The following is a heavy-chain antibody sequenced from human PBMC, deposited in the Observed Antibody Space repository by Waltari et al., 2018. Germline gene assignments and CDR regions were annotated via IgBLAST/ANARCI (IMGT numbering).Heavy chain of an antibody. D-gene: IGHD5-18*01. V-gene: IGHV1-24*01. CDR1: VYTLTDLS. CDR2: FDPEDGET. CDR3: ETGLRGYRYGNFDY. Sequence: QVQLVQSVAEVKKPVASVQVSSEVSVYTLTDLSMHLLRQDPGKGLEWMGGFDPEDGETIYAQKFQGRVTMTEDTSTDTVYMELSSLRSEDMDVYYCETGLRGYRYGNFDYWGQGTLVTVSS. J-gene: IGHJ4*02.